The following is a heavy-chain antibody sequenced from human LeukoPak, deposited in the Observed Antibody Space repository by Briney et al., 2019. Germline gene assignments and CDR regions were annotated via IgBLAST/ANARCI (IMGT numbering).Heavy chain of an antibody. CDR1: GFTFSSYG. V-gene: IGHV3-23*01. D-gene: IGHD1-26*01. J-gene: IGHJ4*02. Sequence: GGSLRLSCAACGFTFSSYGMSWVRRAPGEGLEWVSAISGCGSSTYYADSVKGRFTISRDNSKNTLYLQMNSLRAEDTAVYYCAKDPVTSIVGATTAGGLDYWGQGTLVTVSS. CDR3: AKDPVTSIVGATTAGGLDY. CDR2: ISGCGSST.